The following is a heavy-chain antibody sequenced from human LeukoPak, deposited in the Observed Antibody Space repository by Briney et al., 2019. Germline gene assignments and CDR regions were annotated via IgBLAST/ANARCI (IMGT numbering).Heavy chain of an antibody. J-gene: IGHJ4*02. CDR2: ISGSGGAT. V-gene: IGHV3-23*01. CDR3: VKDTLGRTFDY. Sequence: GGSLRLSCAASGFTFRSYVMSWVRQAPGNGLEWVSGISGSGGATYYAESVKGRFTISRDNSKNMLYLQMNNLRDGDTAVYYCVKDTLGRTFDYWGQGTLVTVSS. CDR1: GFTFRSYV.